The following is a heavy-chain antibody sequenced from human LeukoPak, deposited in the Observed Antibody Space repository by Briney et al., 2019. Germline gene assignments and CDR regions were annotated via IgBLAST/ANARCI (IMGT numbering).Heavy chain of an antibody. CDR2: INSDGSST. Sequence: PGESLRLFCVVSGFTLGSYWMHWVRQAPGKGLVWVSRINSDGSSTDYADSVKGRFTISRDNANNTLYLQMNSLRAEDAGVYYCARGLTLLGYCSSTSCLLNYWGQGTLVTVSS. CDR1: GFTLGSYW. J-gene: IGHJ4*02. CDR3: ARGLTLLGYCSSTSCLLNY. D-gene: IGHD2-2*01. V-gene: IGHV3-74*01.